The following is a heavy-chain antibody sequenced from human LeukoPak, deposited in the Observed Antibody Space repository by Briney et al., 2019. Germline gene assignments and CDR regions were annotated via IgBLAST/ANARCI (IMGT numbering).Heavy chain of an antibody. V-gene: IGHV4-34*01. CDR1: GGSFSGYY. D-gene: IGHD2-15*01. J-gene: IGHJ4*02. Sequence: KPSETLSLTYAVYGGSFSGYYWSWIRQPPGKGLEWIGEINHSGSTNYNPSLKSRVTISVDTSKNQFSLKLSSVTAADTAVYYCARVSPDDYCSGGSCYEYFDYWGQGTLVTVSS. CDR3: ARVSPDDYCSGGSCYEYFDY. CDR2: INHSGST.